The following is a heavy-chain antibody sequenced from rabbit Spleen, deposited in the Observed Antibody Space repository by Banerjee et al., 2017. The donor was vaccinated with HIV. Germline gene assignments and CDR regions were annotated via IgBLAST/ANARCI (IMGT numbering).Heavy chain of an antibody. V-gene: IGHV1S7*01. CDR1: RFDFNTYS. J-gene: IGHJ4*01. D-gene: IGHD4-1*01. CDR3: VREVAAKFSL. CDR2: IDPIFGIT. Sequence: QLVESGGGLVQPGGSLKLSCKASRFDFNTYSMSWVRQAPGKGLEWIGYIDPIFGITYFANWVNGRFTISSHNAQNTLFLELNSLTAADTATYFCVREVAAKFSLWGQGTLVTVS.